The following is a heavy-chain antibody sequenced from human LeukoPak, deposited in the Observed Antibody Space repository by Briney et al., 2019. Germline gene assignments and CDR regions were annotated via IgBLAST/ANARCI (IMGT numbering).Heavy chain of an antibody. CDR2: LRTDGDKK. CDR1: GFTFRNYW. J-gene: IGHJ4*02. CDR3: VRDHPGRNSLEY. V-gene: IGHV3-74*01. Sequence: GGSLRLSCAASGFTFRNYWMHWVRQPPGEGLEWVSRLRTDGDKKSYAASVRDRFTISRDNAKNMLYLQMNSLRVEDTAVYYCVRDHPGRNSLEYWGQGAPVTVSS. D-gene: IGHD4-23*01.